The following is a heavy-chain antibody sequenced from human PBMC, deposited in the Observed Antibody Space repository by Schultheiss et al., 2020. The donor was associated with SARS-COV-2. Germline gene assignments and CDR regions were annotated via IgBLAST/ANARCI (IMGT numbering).Heavy chain of an antibody. CDR1: GFTFSSYA. CDR3: ARDGGSYSYFDY. CDR2: IYSGGST. D-gene: IGHD1-26*01. J-gene: IGHJ4*02. V-gene: IGHV3-66*02. Sequence: GGSLRLSCAASGFTFSSYAMSWVRQAPGKGLEWVSVIYSGGSTYYADSVKGRFTISRDNSKNTLYLQMNSLRAEDTAVYYCARDGGSYSYFDYWGQGTLVTVSS.